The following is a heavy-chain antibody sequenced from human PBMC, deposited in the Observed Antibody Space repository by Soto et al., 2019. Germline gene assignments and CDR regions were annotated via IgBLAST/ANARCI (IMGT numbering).Heavy chain of an antibody. Sequence: PGASVKVSCKASGYTFTGYYMHWVRQAPGQGLEWMGWINPNSGGTNYAQKFQGRVTMTRDTSISTAYMELSRLRSDDTAVYYCAREAAAGTISDYYYYYGMDVWGQGTTVTVSS. V-gene: IGHV1-2*02. J-gene: IGHJ6*02. CDR3: AREAAAGTISDYYYYYGMDV. D-gene: IGHD6-13*01. CDR2: INPNSGGT. CDR1: GYTFTGYY.